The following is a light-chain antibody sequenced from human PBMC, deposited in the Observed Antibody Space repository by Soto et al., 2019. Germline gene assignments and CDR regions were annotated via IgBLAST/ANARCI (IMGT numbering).Light chain of an antibody. CDR1: RTLRQSNGTNY. J-gene: IGKJ5*01. CDR3: MQALQIPPT. CDR2: LGS. Sequence: VRTHSPLSLTATPGEPPSIPSSLIRTLRQSNGTNYLDWYRQKPGQSPQLLIYLGSDRASGVPDRFSGSGSGTDFTLKISRVEAEDVGVYYCMQALQIPPTFGQGTRLEIK. V-gene: IGKV2-28*01.